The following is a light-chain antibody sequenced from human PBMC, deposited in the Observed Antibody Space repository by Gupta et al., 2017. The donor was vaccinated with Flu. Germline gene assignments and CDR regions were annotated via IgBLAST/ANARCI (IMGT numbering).Light chain of an antibody. J-gene: IGLJ3*02. CDR2: DVT. V-gene: IGLV2-11*03. Sequence: TGRDVGGYDYVSWYQQHPGKAPKLMIYDVTKRPSGVPDRFSGSKSGNTASLTISGLQAEDEADYYCCSYAGSYSLMFGGGTKVTAL. CDR3: CSYAGSYSLM. CDR1: GRDVGGYDY.